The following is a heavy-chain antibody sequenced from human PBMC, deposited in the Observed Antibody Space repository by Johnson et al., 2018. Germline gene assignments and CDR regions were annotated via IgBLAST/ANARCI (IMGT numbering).Heavy chain of an antibody. V-gene: IGHV3-33*01. CDR1: GFTFSTFG. CDR3: ARGAYNNYNSLDV. Sequence: QVQLVESGGGVVQPGRSLRLSCAASGFTFSTFGMHWVRPAPGKGLEWVAVIWYDASNKNYPDSLKGRFTISRDNSKNTLFLQMNSLRVEDTAVYYCARGAYNNYNSLDVWGQGTTVTVFS. CDR2: IWYDASNK. D-gene: IGHD5-24*01. J-gene: IGHJ6*02.